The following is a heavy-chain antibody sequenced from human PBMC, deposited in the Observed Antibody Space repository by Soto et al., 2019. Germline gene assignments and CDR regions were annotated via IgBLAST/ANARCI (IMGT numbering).Heavy chain of an antibody. CDR3: ARDAPPEDY. CDR1: GYTFTSYA. CDR2: ISAYNGNT. V-gene: IGHV1-18*01. J-gene: IGHJ4*02. Sequence: QVQLVQSGAEVKKPGASVKVSCKASGYTFTSYATSWVRQAPGQGLEWMGWISAYNGNTNYAQKLQGRATMTTDTSTSTAHMARRSLRSDDTAVYNCARDAPPEDYWGQGTLVTVSS.